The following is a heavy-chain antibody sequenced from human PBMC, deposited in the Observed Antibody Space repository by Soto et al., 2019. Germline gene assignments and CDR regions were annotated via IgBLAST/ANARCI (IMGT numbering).Heavy chain of an antibody. V-gene: IGHV3-48*03. CDR1: GFTFSSYE. D-gene: IGHD1-26*01. CDR3: ARDESGSYYYYMDV. Sequence: GGSLRLSCAASGFTFSSYEMNWVRQAPGKGLEWVSYISSSGSTIYYADSVKGRFTISRDNAKNSLYLQMNSLRAEDTAVYYCARDESGSYYYYMDVWGKGTTVTVSS. CDR2: ISSSGSTI. J-gene: IGHJ6*03.